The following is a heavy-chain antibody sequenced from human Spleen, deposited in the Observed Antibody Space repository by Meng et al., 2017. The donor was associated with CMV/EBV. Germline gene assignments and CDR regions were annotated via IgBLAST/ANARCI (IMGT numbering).Heavy chain of an antibody. J-gene: IGHJ4*02. Sequence: SGYDGSCCCIAAVRWMPGEGLEGMEIIYTGYSDTNYSQSFQGPVNISADKSISTAYLQCSSLKASDTAMYSCARHDHYCGGDCYSLDYWGQGALVTVSS. CDR1: GYDGSCCC. V-gene: IGHV5-51*01. CDR2: IYTGYSDT. CDR3: ARHDHYCGGDCYSLDY. D-gene: IGHD2-21*01.